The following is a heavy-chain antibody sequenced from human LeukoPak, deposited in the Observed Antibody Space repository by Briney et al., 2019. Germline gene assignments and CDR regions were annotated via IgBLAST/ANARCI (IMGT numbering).Heavy chain of an antibody. CDR3: VKNLYRGDTSSWYYFDY. CDR1: GFIISNYA. V-gene: IGHV3-64D*06. D-gene: IGHD6-13*01. J-gene: IGHJ4*02. Sequence: GGSLRLSCSASGFIISNYAMHWVRQAPGKGLEYVSAISANGGSTYYADSVKGRFTISRDNSKNTLYLQMSSLRAEDTAIYHCVKNLYRGDTSSWYYFDYWGQGTLVTVSS. CDR2: ISANGGST.